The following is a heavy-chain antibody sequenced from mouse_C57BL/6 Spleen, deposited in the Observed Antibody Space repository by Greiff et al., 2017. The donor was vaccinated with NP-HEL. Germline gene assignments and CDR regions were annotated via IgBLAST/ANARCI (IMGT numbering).Heavy chain of an antibody. Sequence: VQLQQSGAELVKPGASVKLSCKASGYTFTSYWMQWVKQRPGQGLEWIGEIDPSDSYTNHNQKFKGKATLTVDTSSSTAYMQLSSLTSEDSAVYYCARGHSKDYAMDYWGQGTSVTVSS. CDR3: ARGHSKDYAMDY. D-gene: IGHD2-5*01. J-gene: IGHJ4*01. V-gene: IGHV1-50*01. CDR1: GYTFTSYW. CDR2: IDPSDSYT.